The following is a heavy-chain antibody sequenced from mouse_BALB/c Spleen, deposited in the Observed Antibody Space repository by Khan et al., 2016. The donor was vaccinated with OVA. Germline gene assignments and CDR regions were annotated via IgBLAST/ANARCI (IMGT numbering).Heavy chain of an antibody. D-gene: IGHD1-1*01. Sequence: EVQLQQSGPELVKPGASMKISCKASGYSFTDYTMNWVKQSHGKNLEWIGLINPYNGGTSYNQKFKGKATLTVDKSSSTAYMELLSLTSEDSAVYYCARGNYYGSNSWFGDWGQGTLVTVSA. CDR2: INPYNGGT. V-gene: IGHV1-26*01. CDR1: GYSFTDYT. J-gene: IGHJ3*01. CDR3: ARGNYYGSNSWFGD.